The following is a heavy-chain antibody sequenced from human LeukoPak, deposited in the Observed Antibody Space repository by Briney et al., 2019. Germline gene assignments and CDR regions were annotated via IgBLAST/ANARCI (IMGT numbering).Heavy chain of an antibody. CDR2: INHSGST. J-gene: IGHJ4*02. D-gene: IGHD3-22*01. CDR1: GGSFSGYY. Sequence: SETRSLTCAVYGGSFSGYYWSWIRQPPGKGLEWIGEINHSGSTNYNPSLKSRVTLSVDTSTNQFSLKLSSVTAADTAVYYCAARARITMIVVPTGYWGQGTLVTVSS. V-gene: IGHV4-34*01. CDR3: AARARITMIVVPTGY.